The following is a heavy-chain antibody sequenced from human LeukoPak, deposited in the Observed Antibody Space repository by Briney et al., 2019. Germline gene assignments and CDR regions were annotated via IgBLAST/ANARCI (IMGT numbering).Heavy chain of an antibody. CDR2: ISSSGSTI. CDR3: ARAQWLGIDY. J-gene: IGHJ4*02. V-gene: IGHV3-48*03. Sequence: GGSLRLSCAASGFTFSSYEMNWVRQAPGKGLEWVSYISSSGSTIYYADSVKGRFTISRDNAKNSLYLQMNSLRAKDTAVYYCARAQWLGIDYWGQGTLVTVSS. D-gene: IGHD6-19*01. CDR1: GFTFSSYE.